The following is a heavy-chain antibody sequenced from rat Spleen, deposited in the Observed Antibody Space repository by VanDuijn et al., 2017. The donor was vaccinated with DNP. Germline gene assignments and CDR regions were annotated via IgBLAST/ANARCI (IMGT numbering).Heavy chain of an antibody. CDR1: GFSLTNYN. D-gene: IGHD1-3*01. Sequence: QVQLKESGPGLVQPSQTLSLTCTVAGFSLTNYNVHWVRQPPGKGLEWIVAISSGGSSYYNSALKSRLSISRDTSKSQVFLKMNSVQTEDTAMYFCARQGNYGRMDAWGQGTSVTVSS. J-gene: IGHJ4*01. CDR3: ARQGNYGRMDA. CDR2: ISSGGSS. V-gene: IGHV2-6*01.